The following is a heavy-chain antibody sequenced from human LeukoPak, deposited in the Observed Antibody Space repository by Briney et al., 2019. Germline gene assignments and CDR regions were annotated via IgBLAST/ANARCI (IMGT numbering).Heavy chain of an antibody. CDR2: ISPSGGST. D-gene: IGHD6-19*01. V-gene: IGHV1-46*01. CDR1: GYTFTSNY. J-gene: IGHJ4*02. Sequence: ASVKVSCKAFGYTFTSNYMHWVRQAPGQGPEWMGVISPSGGSTTYAQKFQGRVTMTRDMSTSTVYMELSSLRSEDTAVYYCARSSGCHGGTDYWGQGTLVTVSS. CDR3: ARSSGCHGGTDY.